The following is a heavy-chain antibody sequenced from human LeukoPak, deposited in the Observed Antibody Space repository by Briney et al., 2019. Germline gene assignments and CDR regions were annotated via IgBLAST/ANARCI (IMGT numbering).Heavy chain of an antibody. CDR2: ISYDGSNK. CDR1: GFSFNYVW. J-gene: IGHJ4*02. V-gene: IGHV3-30-3*01. D-gene: IGHD6-6*01. Sequence: PGGSLRLSCATSGFSFNYVWMTWVRQAPGKGLEWVAVISYDGSNKYYADSVKGRFTISRDNSKNTLYLQMNSLRAEDTAVYYCARGLTDSSSSPFDYWGQGTLVTVSS. CDR3: ARGLTDSSSSPFDY.